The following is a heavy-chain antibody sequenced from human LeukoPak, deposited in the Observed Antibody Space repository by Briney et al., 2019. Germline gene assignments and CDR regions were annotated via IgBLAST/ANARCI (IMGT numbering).Heavy chain of an antibody. D-gene: IGHD3-10*01. Sequence: GGSLRLSCAASGFTFRRYAMNWVRQAPGKGLEWISAISGSDNNTYYADSVKGRLTISRDNSKNTLYLQMNSLRAEDTAMYYCAKTTSVYGSGDDYSDATNWFDPWGQGTLVTVSS. CDR2: ISGSDNNT. CDR1: GFTFRRYA. V-gene: IGHV3-23*01. CDR3: AKTTSVYGSGDDYSDATNWFDP. J-gene: IGHJ5*02.